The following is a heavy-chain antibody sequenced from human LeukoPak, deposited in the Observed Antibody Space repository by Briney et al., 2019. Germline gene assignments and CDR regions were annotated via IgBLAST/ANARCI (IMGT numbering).Heavy chain of an antibody. D-gene: IGHD1-26*01. V-gene: IGHV4-4*09. CDR2: IYISGST. CDR1: GGSISSYY. J-gene: IGHJ3*02. Sequence: SETLSLTCTVSGGSISSYYWSWIRQPPGKGLEWIGYIYISGSTNYNPSLKSRVTISVDTSKNQFSLKLSSVTAADTAVYYCARSGSYSRNAFDIWGQGTMVTVSS. CDR3: ARSGSYSRNAFDI.